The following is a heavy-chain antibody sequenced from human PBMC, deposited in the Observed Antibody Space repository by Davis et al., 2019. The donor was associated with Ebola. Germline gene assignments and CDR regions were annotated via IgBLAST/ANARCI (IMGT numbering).Heavy chain of an antibody. CDR1: GYSFTSYW. D-gene: IGHD1-14*01. CDR2: IYPGDSDT. J-gene: IGHJ6*02. V-gene: IGHV5-51*01. Sequence: GESLKISCKGSGYSFTSYWIGWVRQMPGKGLEWMGIIYPGDSDTRYSPSFQGQVTISADKSISTAYLQWSSLKASDTAMYYCALTGAGPGSYYYGMDVWGQGTTVTVSS. CDR3: ALTGAGPGSYYYGMDV.